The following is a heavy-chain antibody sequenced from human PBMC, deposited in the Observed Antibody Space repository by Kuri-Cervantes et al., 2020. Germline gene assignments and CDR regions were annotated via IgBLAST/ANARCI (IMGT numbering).Heavy chain of an antibody. V-gene: IGHV4-61*08. Sequence: SETLSLTCTVSGASITRGDYCWTWIRQPPGKGLEWLGYIYYSGSTNYNPSLKSRVTISVDTSKNQFSLKLSSVTAADTAVYYCARGGYCSGGSCYDDAFDIWGQGTMVTVSS. CDR3: ARGGYCSGGSCYDDAFDI. CDR1: GASITRGDYC. D-gene: IGHD2-15*01. J-gene: IGHJ3*02. CDR2: IYYSGST.